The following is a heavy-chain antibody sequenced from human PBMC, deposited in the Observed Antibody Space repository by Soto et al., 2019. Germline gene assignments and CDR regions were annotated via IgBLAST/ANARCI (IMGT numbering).Heavy chain of an antibody. CDR1: GGSFSGYY. Sequence: QVQLQQWGAGLLKPSETLSLTCAVYGGSFSGYYWSWIRQPPGKGLEWIGEINHSGSTNYNPSLKSPGTKSVDTSKNQFPLKLSSLNAADTAGYYCAGGGRIWFGEPRVWFDPWGQGTLVTVSS. CDR3: AGGGRIWFGEPRVWFDP. J-gene: IGHJ5*02. D-gene: IGHD3-10*01. V-gene: IGHV4-34*01. CDR2: INHSGST.